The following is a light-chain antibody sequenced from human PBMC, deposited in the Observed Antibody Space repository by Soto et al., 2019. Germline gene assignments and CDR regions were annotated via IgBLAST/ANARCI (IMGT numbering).Light chain of an antibody. V-gene: IGKV3-20*01. CDR1: QSVSSSY. CDR2: GAS. J-gene: IGKJ4*01. Sequence: EIVLTQSPGTLSLSPGERATLSCRASQSVSSSYLAWYQQKPGQAPRLLIYGASSRATGIPDRFSGSGSGTDFTLTSSRLESEDFAVYYCQQYGSSPPLTFGGGTKV. CDR3: QQYGSSPPLT.